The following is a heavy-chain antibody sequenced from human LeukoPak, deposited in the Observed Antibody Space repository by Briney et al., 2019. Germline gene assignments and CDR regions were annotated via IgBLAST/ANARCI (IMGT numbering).Heavy chain of an antibody. D-gene: IGHD2-21*01. J-gene: IGHJ3*02. Sequence: SETLSLTCTVSGGSIHNSNYYWGWIRQPPGKGLEWIGSMFYGGSTYLNPSLKSRVTISLDTSKNQFSLKLSSVTAADTAMYYCARGVTFDIWGQGTMVTVSS. V-gene: IGHV4-39*07. CDR1: GGSIHNSNYY. CDR3: ARGVTFDI. CDR2: MFYGGST.